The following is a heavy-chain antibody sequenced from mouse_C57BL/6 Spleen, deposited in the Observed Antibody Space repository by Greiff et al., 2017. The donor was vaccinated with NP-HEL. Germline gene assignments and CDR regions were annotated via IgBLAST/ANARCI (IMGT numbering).Heavy chain of an antibody. J-gene: IGHJ2*01. CDR2: IDPSDSYT. CDR1: GYTFTSYW. V-gene: IGHV1-69*01. D-gene: IGHD1-1*01. Sequence: VQLQQPGAELVMPGASVKLSCKASGYTFTSYWMHWVKQRPGQGLEWIGEIDPSDSYTNYNQKFKGKSTLTVDKSSSTAYMQLSSLTSEDSAVYYCAIEYYYGSSSYYFDYWGQGTTLPVSS. CDR3: AIEYYYGSSSYYFDY.